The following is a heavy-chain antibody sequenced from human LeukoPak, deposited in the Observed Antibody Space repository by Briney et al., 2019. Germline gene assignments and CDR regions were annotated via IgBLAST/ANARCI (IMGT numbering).Heavy chain of an antibody. Sequence: GGSLRLSCAASGFTFSGSAMHWVRQASGKGLEWVGRIRSKANSYATTYAASVKGRFTISRDDSKSTAYLQMNSLKTEDTAVYYCTSKRSSWYDYHFDYWGQGTLVTVSS. V-gene: IGHV3-73*01. CDR3: TSKRSSWYDYHFDY. CDR1: GFTFSGSA. D-gene: IGHD6-13*01. CDR2: IRSKANSYAT. J-gene: IGHJ4*02.